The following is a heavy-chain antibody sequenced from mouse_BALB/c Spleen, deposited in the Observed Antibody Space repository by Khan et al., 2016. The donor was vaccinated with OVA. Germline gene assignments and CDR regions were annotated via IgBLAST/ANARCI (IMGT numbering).Heavy chain of an antibody. CDR2: INPYNDGT. V-gene: IGHV1S136*01. J-gene: IGHJ1*01. CDR3: AREGLRLGIFDV. D-gene: IGHD1-2*01. Sequence: VQLQQSGPELVKPGASVKMSCKASGYTFTSYVMHWVKQKPGQGLEWIGYINPYNDGTKYNEKFKGKATLTSDKSSSTAYMELSSLTPEDSEVYSCAREGLRLGIFDVWGAGTTVTVSS. CDR1: GYTFTSYV.